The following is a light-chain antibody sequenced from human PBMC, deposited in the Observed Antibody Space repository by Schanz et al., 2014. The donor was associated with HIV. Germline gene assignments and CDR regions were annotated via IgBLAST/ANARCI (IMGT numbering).Light chain of an antibody. V-gene: IGKV1-5*03. CDR3: QQYDSYPYT. CDR2: KAS. Sequence: DIQMTQFPSTLSASVGDRVTITCRASQSIGDSLAWLQQKPGRAPKVLIYKASTLESGVPSTFRGSGSGTDFTLTISSLQPDDFATYYCQQYDSYPYTFGQGTKLEIK. CDR1: QSIGDS. J-gene: IGKJ2*01.